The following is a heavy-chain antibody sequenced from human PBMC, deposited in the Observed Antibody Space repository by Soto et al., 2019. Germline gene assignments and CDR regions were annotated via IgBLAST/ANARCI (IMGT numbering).Heavy chain of an antibody. D-gene: IGHD3-22*01. Sequence: PGGSLRLSCAASGFTFAHYAMMWARQAPGRGLEWVSTIDGPTTNTHYIDSVKGRFFISRDNAINTVYLQMNSLRAEDTAIYYCAKVRGDFIYYYDPSGPPYALDVWGQGTTVTVSS. J-gene: IGHJ6*02. CDR3: AKVRGDFIYYYDPSGPPYALDV. V-gene: IGHV3-23*05. CDR1: GFTFAHYA. CDR2: IDGPTTNT.